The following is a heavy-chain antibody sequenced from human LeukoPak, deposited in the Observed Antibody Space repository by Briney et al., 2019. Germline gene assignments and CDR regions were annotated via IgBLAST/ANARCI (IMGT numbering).Heavy chain of an antibody. CDR2: ISWNSGSI. Sequence: QSGGSLRLSCAASGFTFDDYAMHWVRQAPGKGLELVSGISWNSGSIGYADSVKGRFTISRDNAKNSLYLQMNSLRAEDMALYYCAKALRINDAFDIWGQGTMVTVSS. CDR3: AKALRINDAFDI. V-gene: IGHV3-9*03. D-gene: IGHD2-15*01. J-gene: IGHJ3*02. CDR1: GFTFDDYA.